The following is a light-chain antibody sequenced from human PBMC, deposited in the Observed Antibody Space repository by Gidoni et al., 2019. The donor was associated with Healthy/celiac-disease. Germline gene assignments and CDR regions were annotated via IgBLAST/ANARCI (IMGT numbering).Light chain of an antibody. CDR1: QSLLHSNGYNY. CDR2: LGS. V-gene: IGKV2-28*01. CDR3: MQALQTPLT. J-gene: IGKJ4*01. Sequence: DIVMTQSPLSLPVTPGEPASISCRSSQSLLHSNGYNYLDWYLQKPGQSPLLLIYLGSKRASGFPDRFSGSGSGTDFTLKISRVEAEDVGVYYCMQALQTPLTFGGXTKVEIK.